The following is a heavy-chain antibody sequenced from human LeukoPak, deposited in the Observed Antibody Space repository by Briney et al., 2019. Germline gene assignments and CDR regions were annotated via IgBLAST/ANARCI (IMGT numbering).Heavy chain of an antibody. V-gene: IGHV3-30*02. CDR2: IRYDGSNK. D-gene: IGHD6-19*01. CDR3: AKGFRSGWYCFDY. CDR1: GFTFSSYG. Sequence: QSGGSLRLSCAASGFTFSSYGMHWVRQAPGKGLEWVAFIRYDGSNKYYADSVKGRFTISRDNSKNTLYLQMNSLRAEDTAVYYCAKGFRSGWYCFDYWGQGTLVTVSS. J-gene: IGHJ4*02.